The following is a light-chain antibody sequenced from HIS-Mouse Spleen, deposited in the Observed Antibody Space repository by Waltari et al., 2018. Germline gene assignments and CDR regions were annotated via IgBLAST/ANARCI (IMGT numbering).Light chain of an antibody. J-gene: IGLJ1*01. CDR3: SSYTSSSTYV. V-gene: IGLV2-14*03. CDR1: TSDVGGYNY. Sequence: QSALTQPASVSGSPGQSLTISCTGPTSDVGGYNYVSWYQQHPGKAPKLMIYDVSNRPSGVSNRFSGSKSGNTASLTISGLQAEDEADYYCSSYTSSSTYVFGTGTKVTVL. CDR2: DVS.